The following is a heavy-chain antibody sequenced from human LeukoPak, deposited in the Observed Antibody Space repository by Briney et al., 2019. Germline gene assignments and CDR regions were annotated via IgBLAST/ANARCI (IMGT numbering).Heavy chain of an antibody. D-gene: IGHD4-11*01. Sequence: ASVKVSCKASGYTFTSYGISWVRQAPGQGLEWMGWISAYNGNTNYAQKLQGRVTMTTDTSTSTAYVELRSLRSDDTAVYYCARAGGDYSNFNWFDPWGQGTLVTASS. CDR2: ISAYNGNT. CDR3: ARAGGDYSNFNWFDP. J-gene: IGHJ5*02. CDR1: GYTFTSYG. V-gene: IGHV1-18*01.